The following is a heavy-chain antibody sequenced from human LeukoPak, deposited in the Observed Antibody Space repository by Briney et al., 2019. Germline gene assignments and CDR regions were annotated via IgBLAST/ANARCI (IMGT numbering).Heavy chain of an antibody. V-gene: IGHV4-39*01. J-gene: IGHJ3*02. D-gene: IGHD6-6*01. CDR3: ARLPSYSSSSSAFDI. Sequence: SETLSLTCTVSGGSISSYYWGWIRQPPGKGLEWIGSIYYSGCTYYNPSLKSRVTISVDTSKNQFSLKLSSVTAADTAVFYCARLPSYSSSSSAFDIWGQGTMVTVSS. CDR2: IYYSGCT. CDR1: GGSISSYY.